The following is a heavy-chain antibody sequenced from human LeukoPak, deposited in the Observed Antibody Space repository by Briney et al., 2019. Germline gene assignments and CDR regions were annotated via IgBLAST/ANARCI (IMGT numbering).Heavy chain of an antibody. CDR2: IDPSGGST. CDR1: GYSFTSYY. J-gene: IGHJ1*01. CDR3: ARDSSGSYDH. Sequence: GASVKVSCKASGYSFTSYYMQWLRQAPGQGLEWMGIIDPSGGSTGYAPKFQGRVIMTRDTSTSTDYMDLSSLRSEDTAVYYCARDSSGSYDHWGQGTLVTVYS. V-gene: IGHV1-46*01. D-gene: IGHD1-26*01.